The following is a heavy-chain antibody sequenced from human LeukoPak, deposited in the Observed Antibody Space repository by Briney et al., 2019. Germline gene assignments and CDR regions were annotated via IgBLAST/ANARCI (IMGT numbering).Heavy chain of an antibody. CDR2: IIPIFGTA. CDR1: GYTFTSYG. J-gene: IGHJ3*02. Sequence: GASVKVSCKASGYTFTSYGISWVRQAPGQGLEWMGGIIPIFGTANYAQKFQGRVTITTDESTSTAYMELSSLRSEDTAVYYCARPRSSSWKDAFDIWGQGTMVTVSS. D-gene: IGHD6-13*01. V-gene: IGHV1-69*05. CDR3: ARPRSSSWKDAFDI.